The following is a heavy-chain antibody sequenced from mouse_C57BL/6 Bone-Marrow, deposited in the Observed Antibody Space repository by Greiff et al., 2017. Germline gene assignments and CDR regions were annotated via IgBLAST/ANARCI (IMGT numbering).Heavy chain of an antibody. CDR3: ARWAPDSSGFYFDY. CDR2: IYPGDGDT. CDR1: GYAFSSSW. J-gene: IGHJ2*01. V-gene: IGHV1-82*01. D-gene: IGHD3-2*02. Sequence: QVQLQQSGPELVKPGASVKLSCKASGYAFSSSWMNWVKQRPGKGLEWIGRIYPGDGDTNYNGKFKGKATLTADKSSSTAYMQLSSLTSEDSAVXFCARWAPDSSGFYFDYWGQGTTLTVSS.